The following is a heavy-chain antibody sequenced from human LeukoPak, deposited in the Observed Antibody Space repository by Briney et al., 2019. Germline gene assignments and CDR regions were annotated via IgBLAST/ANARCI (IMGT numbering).Heavy chain of an antibody. D-gene: IGHD3-3*01. J-gene: IGHJ6*02. V-gene: IGHV1-8*01. CDR2: MNPNSGNT. CDR1: GYTLTSYD. CDR3: ARGGSRYDFWSGYYNNYGMDV. Sequence: ASVKVSCKASGYTLTSYDINWVRQATGQGLEWMGWMNPNSGNTGYAQKFQGRVTMTRNTSISTAYMELSSLRSEDTAVYYCARGGSRYDFWSGYYNNYGMDVWGQGTTVTVSS.